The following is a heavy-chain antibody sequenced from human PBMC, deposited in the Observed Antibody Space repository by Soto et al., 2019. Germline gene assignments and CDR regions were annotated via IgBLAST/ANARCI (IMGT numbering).Heavy chain of an antibody. D-gene: IGHD3-16*01. CDR1: GYPFISYG. CDR3: YRDCESDVYSWGPFQH. CDR2: ISAYNGNT. V-gene: IGHV1-18*01. Sequence: QVQLVQSGAEVKKPGASVKVSCKASGYPFISYGISWVRQAPGQGLEWMGWISAYNGNTNYAQKFQGRVTMTTDTSTSIAFMELRSLRSDDTAVDHYYRDCESDVYSWGPFQHWGQGTLVIVSS. J-gene: IGHJ1*01.